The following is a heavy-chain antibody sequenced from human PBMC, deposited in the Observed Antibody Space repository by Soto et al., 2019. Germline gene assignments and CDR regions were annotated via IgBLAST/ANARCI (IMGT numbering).Heavy chain of an antibody. V-gene: IGHV4-61*01. J-gene: IGHJ4*02. Sequence: QVQLQASGPGLVKPSETLSLTCTVPGVSVNIGPYYWRLIRQPPGKGLEWIGFIHYSGSTNYNPDHRGLVHISVDTSKNPCSLKLTSVNNADTAIYYCTRGGSPYKTGHCGQGTLVTVSS. CDR3: TRGGSPYKTGH. CDR1: GVSVNIGPYY. CDR2: IHYSGST. D-gene: IGHD3-9*01.